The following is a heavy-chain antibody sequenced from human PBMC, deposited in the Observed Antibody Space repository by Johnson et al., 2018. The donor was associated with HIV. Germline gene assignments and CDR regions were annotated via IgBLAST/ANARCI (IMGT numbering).Heavy chain of an antibody. CDR2: IHSDGSST. V-gene: IGHV3-74*02. D-gene: IGHD3-10*01. J-gene: IGHJ3*01. CDR3: ARSMRGAFDV. Sequence: VQLVESGGGFVQPGGSLRLSCAASGFNFSSYWMHWVRQAPGKGLVWVSRIHSDGSSTSYADSVKGRFTISRDNSKNTLYLQMNSLRAEDTAVYYRARSMRGAFDVWGQGTMVTVSS. CDR1: GFNFSSYW.